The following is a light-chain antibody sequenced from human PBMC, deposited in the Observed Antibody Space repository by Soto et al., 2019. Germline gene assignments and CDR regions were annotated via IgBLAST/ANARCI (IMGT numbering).Light chain of an antibody. CDR1: QSISNY. Sequence: DIQMTQSPSSLSASVGDRVTISCRASQSISNYLNWYQQTPGKAPRVLIYGASSLQSGVPSRFSGSGSGTDFTLTISSLQTEDFATYYCQQSYSTRWTFGQGTKVEIK. J-gene: IGKJ1*01. V-gene: IGKV1-39*01. CDR2: GAS. CDR3: QQSYSTRWT.